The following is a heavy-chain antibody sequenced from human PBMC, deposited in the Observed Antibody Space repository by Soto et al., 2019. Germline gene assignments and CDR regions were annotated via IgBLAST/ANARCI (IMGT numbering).Heavy chain of an antibody. Sequence: EVQVSESGGDLVQPGGSLRLSCAASGFTFSSYAMSWVRQAPGKGLEWVSAISATNGNTYYANSVRGRFTIARDNSKYTLYLQMNSLRAEDTAVYYCAKATMTGTNAFDIWGQGTMVTVSS. D-gene: IGHD3-9*01. CDR1: GFTFSSYA. J-gene: IGHJ3*02. CDR2: ISATNGNT. CDR3: AKATMTGTNAFDI. V-gene: IGHV3-23*01.